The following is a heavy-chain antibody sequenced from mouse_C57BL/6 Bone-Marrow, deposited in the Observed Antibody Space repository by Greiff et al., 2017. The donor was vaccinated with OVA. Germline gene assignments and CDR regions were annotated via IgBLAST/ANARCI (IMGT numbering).Heavy chain of an antibody. CDR1: GYTFTDYY. V-gene: IGHV1-26*01. CDR2: INPNNGGT. D-gene: IGHD2-2*01. Sequence: VQLQQSGPELVKPGASVKISCKASGYTFTDYYMNWVKQTHGKSLEWIGDINPNNGGTSYNQKFKGKATFTVDKSSSTAYMELRSLTSEDSAVYYGARRRYGDDGDWFAYWGQGTLVTVSA. CDR3: ARRRYGDDGDWFAY. J-gene: IGHJ3*01.